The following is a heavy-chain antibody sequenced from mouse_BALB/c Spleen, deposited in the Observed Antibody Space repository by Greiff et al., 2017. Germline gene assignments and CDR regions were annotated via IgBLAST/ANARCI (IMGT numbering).Heavy chain of an antibody. D-gene: IGHD2-2*01. CDR2: INPYNGGT. Sequence: EVKLVESGPELVKPGASMKISCKASGYSFTGYTMNWVKQSHGKNLEWIGLINPYNGGTSYNQKFKGKATLTVDKSSSTAYMELLSLTSEDSAVYYCARKASRGYDPAWFAYWGQGTLVTVSA. CDR3: ARKASRGYDPAWFAY. CDR1: GYSFTGYT. V-gene: IGHV1-18*01. J-gene: IGHJ3*01.